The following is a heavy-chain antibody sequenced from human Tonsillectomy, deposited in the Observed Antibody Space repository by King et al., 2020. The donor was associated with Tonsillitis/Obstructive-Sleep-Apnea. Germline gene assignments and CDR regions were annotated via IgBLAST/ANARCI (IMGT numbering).Heavy chain of an antibody. J-gene: IGHJ4*02. Sequence: VQLVESGGGVVQPGGSLRLSCAASGFTFTSYTMSWVRQAPGKGLEWVSAISDSASSTNYARPVKGRFTIYRDNSRNTLFLHMNNVGAEDSAVYYCAKDGWLHWGQGTLVTVSS. CDR1: GFTFTSYT. CDR3: AKDGWLH. D-gene: IGHD5-12*01. CDR2: ISDSASST. V-gene: IGHV3-23*04.